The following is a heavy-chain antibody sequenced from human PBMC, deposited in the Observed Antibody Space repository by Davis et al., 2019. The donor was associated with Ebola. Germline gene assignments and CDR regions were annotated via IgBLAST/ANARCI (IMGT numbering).Heavy chain of an antibody. D-gene: IGHD6-19*01. CDR2: ISGSGGST. Sequence: GGSLRLSCAASGFTFSSYAMSWVRQAPGKGLEWVSAISGSGGSTYYADSVKGRFTISRDNSKNTAYLQMNSLKTEDTAVYYCTRHSGIAVAGSLYYYYYYMDVWGKGTTVTVSS. CDR1: GFTFSSYA. CDR3: TRHSGIAVAGSLYYYYYYMDV. J-gene: IGHJ6*03. V-gene: IGHV3-23*01.